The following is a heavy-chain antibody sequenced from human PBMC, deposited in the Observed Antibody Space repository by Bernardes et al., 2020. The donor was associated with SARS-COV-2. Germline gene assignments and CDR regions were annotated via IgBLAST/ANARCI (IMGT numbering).Heavy chain of an antibody. J-gene: IGHJ6*02. D-gene: IGHD3-3*01. CDR3: ARGGGITIFGVVINYYYYGMDV. CDR1: GYTFTSYD. CDR2: MNPNSGNT. V-gene: IGHV1-8*01. Sequence: ASVKVSCKASGYTFTSYDINWVRQATGQGLEWMGWMNPNSGNTGYAQKFQGRVTMTRNTSISTAYMELSSLRSEDTAVYYCARGGGITIFGVVINYYYYGMDVWGQGTTVTVSS.